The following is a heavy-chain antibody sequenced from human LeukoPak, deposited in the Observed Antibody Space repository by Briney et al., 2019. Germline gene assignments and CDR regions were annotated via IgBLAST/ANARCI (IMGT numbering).Heavy chain of an antibody. J-gene: IGHJ4*02. V-gene: IGHV4-59*01. CDR3: ARVNYDSSGYYYYYFDY. Sequence: SETLSLTCTVSGVSISSYYWSWIRQPPGKGLEWIGYIYYSGSTNYNPSLKSRVTISVDTSKNQFSLKLSSVTAADTAVYYCARVNYDSSGYYYYYFDYWGQGTLVTVSS. CDR2: IYYSGST. CDR1: GVSISSYY. D-gene: IGHD3-22*01.